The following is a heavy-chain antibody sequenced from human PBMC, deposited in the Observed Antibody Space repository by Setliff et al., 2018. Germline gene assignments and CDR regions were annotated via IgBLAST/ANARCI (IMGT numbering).Heavy chain of an antibody. Sequence: PSETLSLTCTVSGGSISSGSHYWTWIRQPTGKRLEWIGHIDPSGDTNYSPSLKSRVTISRDTSKNQLSLELTSVTAADTAVYYCARHRRDSSGNYFVGLYYFDYWGQGTPVTVSS. CDR1: GGSISSGSHY. CDR2: IDPSGDT. D-gene: IGHD3-22*01. CDR3: ARHRRDSSGNYFVGLYYFDY. V-gene: IGHV4-61*09. J-gene: IGHJ4*02.